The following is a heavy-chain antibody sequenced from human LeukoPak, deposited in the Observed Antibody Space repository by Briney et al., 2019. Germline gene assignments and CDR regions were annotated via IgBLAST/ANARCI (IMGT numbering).Heavy chain of an antibody. CDR1: GGSFSGYY. CDR3: ARGKRSSGYYYAPYYFDY. J-gene: IGHJ4*02. Sequence: PSETLSLTCAVYGGSFSGYYWSWIRQPPGKGLEWIGEINHSGSTNYNPSLKSRVTISVDTSKNQFSLKLSSVTAADTAVYYCARGKRSSGYYYAPYYFDYWGQGTLVTVSS. V-gene: IGHV4-34*01. D-gene: IGHD3-22*01. CDR2: INHSGST.